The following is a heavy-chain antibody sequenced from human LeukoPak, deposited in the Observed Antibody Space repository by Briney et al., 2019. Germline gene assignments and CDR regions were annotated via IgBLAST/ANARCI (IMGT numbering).Heavy chain of an antibody. D-gene: IGHD1-26*01. CDR2: ISGSGGST. V-gene: IGHV3-23*01. CDR3: AKGLSGSYAIDY. CDR1: GFTFSNYG. Sequence: PGGTLRLSCAASGFTFSNYGMSWVRQAPGKGLEWVSAISGSGGSTYYADSVKGRFTISRDNSKNTLYLQMNSLRAEDTAVYYCAKGLSGSYAIDYWGQGTLVTVSS. J-gene: IGHJ4*02.